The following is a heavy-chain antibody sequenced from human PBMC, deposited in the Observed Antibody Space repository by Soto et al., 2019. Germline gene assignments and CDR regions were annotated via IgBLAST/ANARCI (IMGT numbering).Heavy chain of an antibody. D-gene: IGHD3-22*01. J-gene: IGHJ3*02. V-gene: IGHV3-23*01. CDR3: AKGWSRVVTTKDDAFDI. CDR1: GFTFSSYA. Sequence: EVQLLESGGGLVQPGGSLRLSCAASGFTFSSYAMSWIRQAPGKGLEWVSAISGSGGSTYYADSVKGRFTISRDNSKNTLYLQMNSLRAEDTAVYYCAKGWSRVVTTKDDAFDIWGHGTMVTVSS. CDR2: ISGSGGST.